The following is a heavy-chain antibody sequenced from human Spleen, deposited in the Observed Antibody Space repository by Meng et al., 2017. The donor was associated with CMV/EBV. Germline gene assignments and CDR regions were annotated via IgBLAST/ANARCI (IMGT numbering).Heavy chain of an antibody. V-gene: IGHV3-21*01. Sequence: GESLKISCAASGFILSSYSINWVRQAPGKGLEWVSSISGSSVYIYYADSVKGRFTISRDNAKKSVYLQMNRLRVEDTAVYYCARDPWASDSSGFDYWGQGALVTVSS. CDR3: ARDPWASDSSGFDY. D-gene: IGHD3-22*01. CDR2: ISGSSVYI. J-gene: IGHJ4*02. CDR1: GFILSSYS.